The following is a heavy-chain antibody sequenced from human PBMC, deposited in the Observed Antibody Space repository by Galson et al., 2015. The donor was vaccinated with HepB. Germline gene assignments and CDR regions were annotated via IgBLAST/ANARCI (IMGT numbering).Heavy chain of an antibody. Sequence: SETLSLTCTVSGDSVSTGSYYWSWIRQPPGKGLEWMGCVYYSGSTKYNPSLKSRVTMSVDTSKNQFSLKLSSVTAADTAVYYCARERLATVTTSMYYYYYGMDVWGQGTTVTVSS. V-gene: IGHV4-61*01. J-gene: IGHJ6*02. D-gene: IGHD4-17*01. CDR1: GDSVSTGSYY. CDR3: ARERLATVTTSMYYYYYGMDV. CDR2: VYYSGST.